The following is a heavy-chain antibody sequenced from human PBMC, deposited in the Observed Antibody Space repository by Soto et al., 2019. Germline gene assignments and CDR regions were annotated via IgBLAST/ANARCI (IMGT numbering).Heavy chain of an antibody. CDR1: CGSITSSY. J-gene: IGHJ6*02. Sequence: SETLSLTCTVSCGSITSSYWSWIRRPPGKGLEWIAYIYDTGISGYTPSTSYNPSLKSRVTMSVDASKSQFSLKLTSVTAADTAVYYCARGEDAFFYYGLYVWGQGITVTVSS. CDR3: ARGEDAFFYYGLYV. V-gene: IGHV4-59*01. CDR2: IYDTGISGYTPST.